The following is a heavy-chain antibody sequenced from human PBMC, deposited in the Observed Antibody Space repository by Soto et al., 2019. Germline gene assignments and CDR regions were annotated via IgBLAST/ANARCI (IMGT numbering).Heavy chain of an antibody. V-gene: IGHV4-4*02. CDR3: ARIMLAAAGYYYYGMDV. J-gene: IGHJ6*02. Sequence: RQPPGKGLEWIGEIYHSGSTNYNPSLKSRVTISVDKSKNQFSLKLSSVTAADTAVYYCARIMLAAAGYYYYGMDVWGQGTTVTVYS. D-gene: IGHD6-13*01. CDR2: IYHSGST.